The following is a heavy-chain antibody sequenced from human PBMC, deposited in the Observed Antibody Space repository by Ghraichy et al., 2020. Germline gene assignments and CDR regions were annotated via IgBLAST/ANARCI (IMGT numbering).Heavy chain of an antibody. V-gene: IGHV4-59*01. D-gene: IGHD2-21*02. Sequence: SETLSLTCTVSGGSISSYYWCWIRQAPGKGLEWIGYIYYSGSTNYNPSLESRVTISVDTSKNQFSLRLSSVTAADTAVYYCARGDANYYYYYGMGVWRQGTTVSV. J-gene: IGHJ6*02. CDR2: IYYSGST. CDR3: ARGDANYYYYYGMGV. CDR1: GGSISSYY.